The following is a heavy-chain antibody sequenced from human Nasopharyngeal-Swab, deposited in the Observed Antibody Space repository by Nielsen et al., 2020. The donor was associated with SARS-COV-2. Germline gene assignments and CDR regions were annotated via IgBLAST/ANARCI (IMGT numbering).Heavy chain of an antibody. Sequence: SLKISCAASGFTFDDYAMHWVRQAPGKGLEWVSGISWNSGSTGYADSVKGRFTISRDNAKNSLYLQMNSLRAEDTALYYCAKDIKRNWNYGSFDYWGQGTLVTVSS. J-gene: IGHJ4*02. D-gene: IGHD1-7*01. CDR1: GFTFDDYA. CDR2: ISWNSGST. CDR3: AKDIKRNWNYGSFDY. V-gene: IGHV3-9*01.